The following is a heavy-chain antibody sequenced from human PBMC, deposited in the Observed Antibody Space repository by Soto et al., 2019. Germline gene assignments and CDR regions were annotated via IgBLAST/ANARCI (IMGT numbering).Heavy chain of an antibody. J-gene: IGHJ6*02. V-gene: IGHV4-4*07. CDR1: GGSISSYY. CDR3: ARDHGTPYSSSSYYYYGMDV. Sequence: SETLSLTCTVSGGSISSYYWSWIRQPAGKGLEWIGRIYTSGSTNYNPSLKSRVTMSVDTSKNQFSLKLSSVTAADTAVYYCARDHGTPYSSSSYYYYGMDVWGQGTTVTVSS. D-gene: IGHD6-13*01. CDR2: IYTSGST.